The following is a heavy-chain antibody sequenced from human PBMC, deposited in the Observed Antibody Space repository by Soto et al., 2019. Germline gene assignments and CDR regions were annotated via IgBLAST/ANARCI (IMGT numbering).Heavy chain of an antibody. CDR3: AKVSSGYYYYYYMDV. CDR1: GFTFSSYG. D-gene: IGHD3-22*01. J-gene: IGHJ6*03. CDR2: ISYDGSNK. V-gene: IGHV3-30*18. Sequence: GGSLRLSCAASGFTFSSYGMHWVRQAPGKGLEWVAVISYDGSNKYYADSVKGRFTISRDNSKNTLYLQMNSLRAEDTAVYYCAKVSSGYYYYYYMDVWGKGTTVTVSS.